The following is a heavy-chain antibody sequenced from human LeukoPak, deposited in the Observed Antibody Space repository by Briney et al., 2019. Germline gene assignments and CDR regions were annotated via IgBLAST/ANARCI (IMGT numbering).Heavy chain of an antibody. V-gene: IGHV3-23*01. D-gene: IGHD6-6*01. J-gene: IGHJ4*02. CDR2: ISGSGGST. CDR3: ANLFLYSSSTGDY. Sequence: GGSLRLSCAASGVTFSSYAMSWVRQAPGKGLGWVSAISGSGGSTYYADSVKGRFTISRDNSKNTLYLQMNSLRAEDTAVYYCANLFLYSSSTGDYWGQGTLVTVSS. CDR1: GVTFSSYA.